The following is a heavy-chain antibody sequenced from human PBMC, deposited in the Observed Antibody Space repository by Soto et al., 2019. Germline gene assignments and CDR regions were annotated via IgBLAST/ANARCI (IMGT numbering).Heavy chain of an antibody. V-gene: IGHV4-59*08. Sequence: QVQLQESGPGLVKPSETLSLTCTVSGGSIRSYYWSWIRQPPGKGLEWIGYIYYSGSTNYNPSLESRITIPVDTAKTQFSLKLSSVTAADTAVYYCARRYGGAFDIWGQGTMVTVSS. CDR3: ARRYGGAFDI. CDR1: GGSIRSYY. CDR2: IYYSGST. D-gene: IGHD4-17*01. J-gene: IGHJ3*02.